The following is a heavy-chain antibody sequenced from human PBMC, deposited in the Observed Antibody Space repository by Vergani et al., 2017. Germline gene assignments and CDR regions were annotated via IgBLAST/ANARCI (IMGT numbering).Heavy chain of an antibody. Sequence: EVQLVESGGGLVQPGGSLRLSCAASGFTFSSYWMHWVRQAPGKGRVWVSRINSDGSSTSYADSVKGRFTISRDNAKNTLYLQMNSLRAEDTAVYYCARGVTMVRGANIYYYYGMDVWGQGTTVTVSS. V-gene: IGHV3-74*01. CDR3: ARGVTMVRGANIYYYYGMDV. J-gene: IGHJ6*02. D-gene: IGHD3-10*01. CDR2: INSDGSST. CDR1: GFTFSSYW.